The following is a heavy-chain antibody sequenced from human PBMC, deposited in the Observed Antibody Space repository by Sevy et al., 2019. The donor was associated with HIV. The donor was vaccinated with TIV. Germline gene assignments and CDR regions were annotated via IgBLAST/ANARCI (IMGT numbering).Heavy chain of an antibody. Sequence: GGSLRLSCAASGFPVSSNYMSWVRQAPGKGLEWVSVIYSDGSTYHADSVKGRFTISRDNSKNTLYHQMNSLRVEDTAVYYCARGKSGYGYGLDYWGQGTLVTVSS. CDR3: ARGKSGYGYGLDY. J-gene: IGHJ4*02. D-gene: IGHD5-18*01. V-gene: IGHV3-66*01. CDR1: GFPVSSNY. CDR2: IYSDGST.